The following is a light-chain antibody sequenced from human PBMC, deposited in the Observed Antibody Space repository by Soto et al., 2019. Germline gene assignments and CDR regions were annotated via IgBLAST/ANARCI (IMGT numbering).Light chain of an antibody. Sequence: DIQMTQSPSSLSASVADRVTITCRASQSIRRSLNWYQQKPGKAPKLLIYAASSLQSGVPSRFSGSGSGTEFTLTISSLQPDDFATYYCQQYNSPPWTFGQGTKVDIK. CDR3: QQYNSPPWT. CDR1: QSIRRS. J-gene: IGKJ1*01. CDR2: AAS. V-gene: IGKV1-39*01.